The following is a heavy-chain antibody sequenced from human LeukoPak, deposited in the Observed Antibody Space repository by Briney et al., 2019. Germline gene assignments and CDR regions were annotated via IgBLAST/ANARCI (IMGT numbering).Heavy chain of an antibody. V-gene: IGHV4-59*01. D-gene: IGHD6-13*01. J-gene: IGHJ6*03. CDR2: IYYSGST. CDR3: ARVVSSSWGYYYYMDV. CDR1: GGSISSYY. Sequence: SETLSLTCSVSGGSISSYYWSWIRQPPGKGLEWIGYIYYSGSTNYNPSLKSRVTISVDTSKNHFSLKLYSVTAADTAVYYCARVVSSSWGYYYYMDVWGKGTTVTISS.